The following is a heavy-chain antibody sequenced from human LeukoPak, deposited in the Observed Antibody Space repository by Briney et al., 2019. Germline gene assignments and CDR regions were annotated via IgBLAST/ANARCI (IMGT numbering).Heavy chain of an antibody. CDR3: ARRRYYDGSGYLE. J-gene: IGHJ1*01. CDR2: IYYSGRT. Sequence: SETLSLTCSVSGDSVSRSDSYWDWIRQPPGKGLEWIGTIYYSGRTYYSPSLKSRVTMSVDPYNNQFSLNLRSVTAADTALYYCARRRYYDGSGYLEWGQGTLLSVSS. CDR1: GDSVSRSDSY. D-gene: IGHD3-22*01. V-gene: IGHV4-39*01.